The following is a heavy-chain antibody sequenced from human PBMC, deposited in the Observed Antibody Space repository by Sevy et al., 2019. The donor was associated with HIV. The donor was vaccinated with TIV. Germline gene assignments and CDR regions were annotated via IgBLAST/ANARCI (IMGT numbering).Heavy chain of an antibody. J-gene: IGHJ4*02. CDR3: TTSYSNYYYFDY. Sequence: GGSLRLSCAASGFTFSNAWMNWVRQAPGKGLEWVGRIKSKTDGGTTDYAAPVKGRFTIARDDSKNTPYLQMNSLKTEDTAVYYCTTSYSNYYYFDYWGQGTLVTVSS. CDR1: GFTFSNAW. CDR2: IKSKTDGGTT. D-gene: IGHD4-4*01. V-gene: IGHV3-15*07.